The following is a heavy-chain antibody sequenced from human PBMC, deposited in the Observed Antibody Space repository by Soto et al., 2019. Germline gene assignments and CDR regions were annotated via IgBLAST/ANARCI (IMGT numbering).Heavy chain of an antibody. J-gene: IGHJ4*02. CDR1: GFTFSSYE. V-gene: IGHV3-48*03. CDR2: ISSSGSTI. Sequence: EVQLVESGGGLVQPGGSLRLSCAASGFTFSSYEMNWVRQAPGKGLEWVSYISSSGSTIYYADSVKGRFTISRDNAKNSLYLQMNSLRAEDTAVYYCARDEYGGDFDYWGQGTLVTVSS. CDR3: ARDEYGGDFDY. D-gene: IGHD4-17*01.